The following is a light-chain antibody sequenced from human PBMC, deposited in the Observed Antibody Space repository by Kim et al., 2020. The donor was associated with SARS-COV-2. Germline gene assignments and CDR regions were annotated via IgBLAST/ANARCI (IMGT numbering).Light chain of an antibody. CDR2: DAS. J-gene: IGKJ3*01. CDR3: QQYGMSPFT. V-gene: IGKV3D-20*01. Sequence: EIVLTQSPATLSLSPGERASLSCGASQSVSSSCLAWYQQKPGLAPRLLIYDASSRATGIPDRFSGSGSGTDFTLTISRLEPEDFAVYYCQQYGMSPFTFGPGTKVDIK. CDR1: QSVSSSC.